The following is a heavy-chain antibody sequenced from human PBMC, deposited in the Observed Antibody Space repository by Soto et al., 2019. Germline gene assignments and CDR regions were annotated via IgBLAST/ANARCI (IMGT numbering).Heavy chain of an antibody. J-gene: IGHJ4*02. CDR3: ARYTYTWFLDF. V-gene: IGHV6-1*01. CDR1: GDSVSSSSAA. D-gene: IGHD2-2*02. Sequence: KQSQTLSLTCAISGDSVSSSSAAWNWIRQSPSGGLEWLGRTYYRSKWYSDYGVSVRSRILINPDTSKNQFSLQLNSVTPEDTAVYYCARYTYTWFLDFWGQGTLVTVSS. CDR2: TYYRSKWYS.